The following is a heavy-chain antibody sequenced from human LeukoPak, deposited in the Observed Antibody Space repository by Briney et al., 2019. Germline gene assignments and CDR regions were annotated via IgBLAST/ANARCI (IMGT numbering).Heavy chain of an antibody. J-gene: IGHJ3*02. D-gene: IGHD5-24*01. V-gene: IGHV1-69*13. CDR2: IIPIFGTA. Sequence: ASVRVSCKASGGTFSSYAISWVRQAPGQGLEWMGGIIPIFGTANYAQKFQGRVTITADESTSTAYMELSSLRSEDTAVYYCARTSRDGYNYVAFDIWGQGTMVTVSS. CDR1: GGTFSSYA. CDR3: ARTSRDGYNYVAFDI.